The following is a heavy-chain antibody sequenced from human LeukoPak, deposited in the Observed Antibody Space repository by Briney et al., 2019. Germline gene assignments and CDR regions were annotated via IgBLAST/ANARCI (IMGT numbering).Heavy chain of an antibody. CDR2: ITSSGSTI. Sequence: GGSLRLSCAASGFTFSSYSMNWVRQAPGKGLEWVSHITSSGSTIYYADSVKGRFTFSRDNAKNSLFLQMNSLRAEDTAVYYCAKDPSGYSYGNGVDYWGQGTLVTVSS. CDR1: GFTFSSYS. CDR3: AKDPSGYSYGNGVDY. V-gene: IGHV3-48*01. J-gene: IGHJ4*02. D-gene: IGHD5-18*01.